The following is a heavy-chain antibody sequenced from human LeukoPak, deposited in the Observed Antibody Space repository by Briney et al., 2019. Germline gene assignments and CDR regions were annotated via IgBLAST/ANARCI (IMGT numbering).Heavy chain of an antibody. D-gene: IGHD1-14*01. CDR1: GFTFRTYW. CDR3: ARDSFETDIDY. Sequence: GGSLRLSCAVSGFTFRTYWMSWVRQAPGKGLEWVANIKEDGSEQYYVNSLKGRLTISRDNVKNSLYLQMNSLRVEDSAVYYCARDSFETDIDYWGQGTLVTVSS. J-gene: IGHJ4*02. V-gene: IGHV3-7*01. CDR2: IKEDGSEQ.